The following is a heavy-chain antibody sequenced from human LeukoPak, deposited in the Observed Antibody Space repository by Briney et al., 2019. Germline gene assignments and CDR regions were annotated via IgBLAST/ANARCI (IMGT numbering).Heavy chain of an antibody. CDR1: GGSISDYY. CDR2: IYYSGST. J-gene: IGHJ4*02. CDR3: ARSSYSGSGVVASSCFDY. Sequence: SETLSLTCSVSGGSISDYYWSWIRQPPGKGLEWIGYIYYSGSTNYNPSLKSRVTMSVDTSRNQLSLKLHSVTTADTAVYYCARSSYSGSGVVASSCFDYWGQGTLVTVSS. V-gene: IGHV4-59*01. D-gene: IGHD6-6*01.